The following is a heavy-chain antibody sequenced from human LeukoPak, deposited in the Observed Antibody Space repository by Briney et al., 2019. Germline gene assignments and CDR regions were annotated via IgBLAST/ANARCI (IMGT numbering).Heavy chain of an antibody. CDR1: GGSVSSYY. D-gene: IGHD3-16*01. Sequence: PSETLSLTCTVSGGSVSSYYWTWIRQPAGKGLEWVGRMYINGETNYNPSLRNRATLSLDTSKNQFSLKLTSVTAADTAIYYCARDLGSWPHVTLDIWGHGALVTVSS. CDR3: ARDLGSWPHVTLDI. CDR2: MYINGET. V-gene: IGHV4-4*07. J-gene: IGHJ3*02.